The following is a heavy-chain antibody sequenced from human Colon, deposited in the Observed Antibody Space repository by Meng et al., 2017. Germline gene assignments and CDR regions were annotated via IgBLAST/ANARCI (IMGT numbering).Heavy chain of an antibody. CDR1: GASVSSGDYY. CDR2: IYYTGNT. Sequence: VHPQDSGPGLVRPSGTLSLTCTVSGASVSSGDYYWSWIRQPPGKGLEWLGYIYYTGNTNYNPSLKNRVTISLDTPNNQFSLKLTSMTAADAAIYYCARVNGDFDEAWFDPWGQGTLVTVSS. CDR3: ARVNGDFDEAWFDP. V-gene: IGHV4-61*08. J-gene: IGHJ5*02. D-gene: IGHD2-21*02.